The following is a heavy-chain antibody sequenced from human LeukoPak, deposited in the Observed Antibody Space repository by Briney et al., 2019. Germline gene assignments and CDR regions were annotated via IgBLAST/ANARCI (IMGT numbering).Heavy chain of an antibody. D-gene: IGHD3-3*01. Sequence: SETLSLTCAVYGGSFSGYYWSWIRQPPGKGLEWIGEINHSGSTNYNPSLKSRVTISVDKSKNQFSLKLTSVTAADTAVYYCARRTYEAFDIWGQGTMVTVSS. V-gene: IGHV4-34*01. J-gene: IGHJ3*02. CDR3: ARRTYEAFDI. CDR1: GGSFSGYY. CDR2: INHSGST.